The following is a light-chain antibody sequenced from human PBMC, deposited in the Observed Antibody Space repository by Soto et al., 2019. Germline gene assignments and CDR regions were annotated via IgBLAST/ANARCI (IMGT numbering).Light chain of an antibody. J-gene: IGKJ1*01. Sequence: EIVLTQSPDTLSLSPGERATLSCRASQSVSSSYLAWYQQKPGQPPRLLIYGAFSRATGIPDRFSGSGSGTDFTLTISRLEPEDFAVYYCQQYDSSPRTFGQRTKVEIK. CDR3: QQYDSSPRT. CDR1: QSVSSSY. CDR2: GAF. V-gene: IGKV3-20*01.